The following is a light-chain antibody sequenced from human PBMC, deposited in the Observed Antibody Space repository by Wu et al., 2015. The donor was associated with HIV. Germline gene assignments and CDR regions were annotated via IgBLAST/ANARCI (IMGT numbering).Light chain of an antibody. V-gene: IGKV3-15*01. CDR2: GAS. CDR3: LQFHNWPPWT. J-gene: IGKJ1*01. CDR1: RGLDSN. Sequence: ETVMTQSPATLSVSPGERVTLSCRASRGLDSNLAWYQQKPGQTPRLLIYGASTRASGIPARFSGSGSGTEFSLTISNLQSEDSAIYYCLQFHNWPPWTFGQGTRVEV.